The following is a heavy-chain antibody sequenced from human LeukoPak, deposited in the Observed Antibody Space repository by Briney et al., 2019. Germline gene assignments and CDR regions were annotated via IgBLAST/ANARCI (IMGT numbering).Heavy chain of an antibody. CDR2: INHSGST. CDR3: ARHRPERLLIKYNWFDP. D-gene: IGHD2-8*01. CDR1: GGSFSGYY. Sequence: SETPSLTCAVYGGSFSGYYWSWIRQPPGKGLEWIGEINHSGSTNYNPSLKSRVTISVDTSKNQFSLKLSSVTAADTAVYYCARHRPERLLIKYNWFDPWGQGTLVTVSS. V-gene: IGHV4-34*01. J-gene: IGHJ5*02.